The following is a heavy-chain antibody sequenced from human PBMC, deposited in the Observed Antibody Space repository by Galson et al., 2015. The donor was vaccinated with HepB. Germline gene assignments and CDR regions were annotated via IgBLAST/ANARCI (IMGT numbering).Heavy chain of an antibody. CDR3: AKDILHWSFDH. V-gene: IGHV3-23*01. D-gene: IGHD2-8*02. CDR2: IGGSSTRP. Sequence: SLRLSCAASGFGIYYNAMAWVRQAPGKGLEWVAAIGGSSTRPDYAASVQGRFTISRDTSRNILYLHLNFLRAEDTAVYYCAKDILHWSFDHWGQGTLVTVSS. CDR1: GFGIYYNA. J-gene: IGHJ4*02.